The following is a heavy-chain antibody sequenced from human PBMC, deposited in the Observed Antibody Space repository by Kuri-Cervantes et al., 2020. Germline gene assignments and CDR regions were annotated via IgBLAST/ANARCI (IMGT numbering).Heavy chain of an antibody. Sequence: ASVKVSCKASGYTFTGYYMHWVRQAPGQGLEWMGWMNPNSGNTGYAQKFQGRVTMTRNTSISTAYMELSSLRSEDTAVYYCARDRYDILTGYYLWGGYGMDVWGQGTTVTVSS. V-gene: IGHV1-8*02. CDR1: GYTFTGYY. J-gene: IGHJ6*02. D-gene: IGHD3-9*01. CDR3: ARDRYDILTGYYLWGGYGMDV. CDR2: MNPNSGNT.